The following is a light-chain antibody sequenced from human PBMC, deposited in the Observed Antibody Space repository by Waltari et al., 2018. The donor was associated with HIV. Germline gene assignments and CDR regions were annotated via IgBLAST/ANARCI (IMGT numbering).Light chain of an antibody. CDR2: GAS. CDR3: QQYGSSIT. Sequence: EIVLTQSPGTLSLSLGDRATLSCRASQSVSSSYLAWYQQKPGQAPRLLIDGASSRGTGIPDRFSGSGSGTDFTLTIRRLEPEDVAVYYCQQYGSSITFGQGTRLEIK. J-gene: IGKJ5*01. V-gene: IGKV3-20*01. CDR1: QSVSSSY.